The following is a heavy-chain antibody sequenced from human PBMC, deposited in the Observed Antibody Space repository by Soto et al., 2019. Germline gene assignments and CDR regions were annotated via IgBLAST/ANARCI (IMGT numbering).Heavy chain of an antibody. V-gene: IGHV4-30-2*01. D-gene: IGHD1-26*01. CDR3: ARFKVGPLGLGFDY. J-gene: IGHJ4*02. CDR2: IYNSGST. Sequence: PSETLSLTCSVSGVSISRGGYSWSWLRPPQGNGLKWIGNIYNSGSTYEDPSLKSRAAISVDRSKNQFSLKLSSVTAADTAVYYCARFKVGPLGLGFDYWGQGTLVTVSS. CDR1: GVSISRGGYS.